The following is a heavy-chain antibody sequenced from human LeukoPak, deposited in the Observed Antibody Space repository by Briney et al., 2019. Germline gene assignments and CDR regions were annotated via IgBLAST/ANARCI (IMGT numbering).Heavy chain of an antibody. CDR3: ARVYYYDSSGYYSIDY. V-gene: IGHV2-70*11. D-gene: IGHD3-22*01. CDR1: GFSLSTSGMC. J-gene: IGHJ4*02. CDR2: IDWDDDK. Sequence: SGPTLVNPTQTLTLTCTFSGFSLSTSGMCVSWIRQPPGKALEWLARIDWDDDKYYSTSLKTRLTISKDTSKNQVVLTMTNMDPVDTVTYYCARVYYYDSSGYYSIDYWGQGTLVTVSS.